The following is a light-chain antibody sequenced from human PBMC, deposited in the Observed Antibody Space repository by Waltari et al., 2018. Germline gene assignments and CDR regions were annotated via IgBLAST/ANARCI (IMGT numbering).Light chain of an antibody. CDR1: QDIKTY. J-gene: IGKJ4*01. CDR2: DVS. CDR3: QQYEDEST. V-gene: IGKV1-33*01. Sequence: DVQMTQSPSSLSASVGDRVTITCQASQDIKTYLNWYQQKSGKAPKVVIYDVSHLATGVPSRFSVTGYGTQFTLTISSLQPEDIATYYCQQYEDESTFGGGTKVEVK.